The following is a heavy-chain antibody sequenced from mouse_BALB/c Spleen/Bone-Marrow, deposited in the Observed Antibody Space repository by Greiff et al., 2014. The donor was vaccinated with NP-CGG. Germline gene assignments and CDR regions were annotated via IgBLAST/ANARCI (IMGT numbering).Heavy chain of an antibody. CDR3: ARSRYDVGWFAY. D-gene: IGHD2-14*01. CDR2: IISGSNTI. V-gene: IGHV5-17*02. J-gene: IGHJ3*01. Sequence: DVQLVESGRDLVQPGGSRKLSCAASGFTFSAFGMHWVRQAPERGLEWVAYIISGSNTIYYSDKVKGRFTISRDNPKNTLFLQMTSLRSEDTAMYYCARSRYDVGWFAYWGQGTLVTVSA. CDR1: GFTFSAFG.